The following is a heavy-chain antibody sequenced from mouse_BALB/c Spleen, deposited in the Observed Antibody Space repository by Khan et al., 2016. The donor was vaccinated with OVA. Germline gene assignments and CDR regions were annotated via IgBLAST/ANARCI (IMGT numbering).Heavy chain of an antibody. D-gene: IGHD4-1*01. CDR2: ISSGGDYT. V-gene: IGHV5-6*01. CDR1: GFTFSSYS. CDR3: ASPLTGSIAY. Sequence: EVQLQESGGDLVKPGGSLKLSCAASGFTFSSYSMSWVRQTPDKRLEWVATISSGGDYTYYPDNVKGRFTIYRDNAKNTLYLQMSSLKYEDTAICYCASPLTGSIAYWGQGTLVTVSA. J-gene: IGHJ3*01.